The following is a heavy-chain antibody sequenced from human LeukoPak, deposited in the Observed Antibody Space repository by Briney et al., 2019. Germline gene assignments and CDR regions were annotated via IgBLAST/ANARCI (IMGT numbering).Heavy chain of an antibody. J-gene: IGHJ4*02. D-gene: IGHD3-22*01. CDR1: GFTFSSDA. V-gene: IGHV3-64*01. CDR2: ISSNGGTT. Sequence: PGGSLRLSCAASGFTFSSDAMHWVRQAPGKGLEYVSAISSNGGTTHYGNSVKGRFIISRDNSKNTLYLQMGSLRAEDMAVYFCARSSGYGYYFDYWGQGTLVTVSS. CDR3: ARSSGYGYYFDY.